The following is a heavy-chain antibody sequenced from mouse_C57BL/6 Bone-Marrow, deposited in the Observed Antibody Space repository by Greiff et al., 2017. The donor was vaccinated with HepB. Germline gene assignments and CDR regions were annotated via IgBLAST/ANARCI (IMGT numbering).Heavy chain of an antibody. Sequence: EVQLQESGGGLVQPKGSLKLSCAASGFTFNTYAMHWVRQAPGKGLEWVARIRSKSSNYATYYADSVKDRFTISRDDSQSMLYLQMNNLKTEDTAMYYCVRRGYYGSSPYWYFDVWGTGTTVTVSS. D-gene: IGHD1-1*01. CDR3: VRRGYYGSSPYWYFDV. CDR2: IRSKSSNYAT. CDR1: GFTFNTYA. V-gene: IGHV10-3*01. J-gene: IGHJ1*03.